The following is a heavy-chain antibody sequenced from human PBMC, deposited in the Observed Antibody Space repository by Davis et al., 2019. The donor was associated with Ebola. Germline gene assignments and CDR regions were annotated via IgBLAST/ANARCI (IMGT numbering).Heavy chain of an antibody. J-gene: IGHJ4*02. CDR2: ISYSGNT. CDR3: ARDRKRNDYDSYFDY. Sequence: SETLSLTCTVSGDSVSSRFWSWVRQTPGKGLEWIGSISYSGNTNYNPSLKSRVIISIDTSKNQFSLRLPTLSAADTALYYCARDRKRNDYDSYFDYWGQGTLVTVSS. CDR1: GDSVSSRF. D-gene: IGHD1-1*01. V-gene: IGHV4-59*02.